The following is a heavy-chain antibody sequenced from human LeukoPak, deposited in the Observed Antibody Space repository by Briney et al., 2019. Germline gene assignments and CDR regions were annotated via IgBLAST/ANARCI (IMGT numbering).Heavy chain of an antibody. J-gene: IGHJ5*02. D-gene: IGHD4-17*01. CDR2: IKQDGSEK. CDR1: GFTFSSYW. Sequence: QLGGSLRLSCAASGFTFSSYWMSWVRQAPGKGLEWVASIKQDGSEKYYVDSVKGRFTISRDNAKNSLYLQMNSLRAEDTALYYCARAPGEGWFDPWGQGTLVTVSS. CDR3: ARAPGEGWFDP. V-gene: IGHV3-7*01.